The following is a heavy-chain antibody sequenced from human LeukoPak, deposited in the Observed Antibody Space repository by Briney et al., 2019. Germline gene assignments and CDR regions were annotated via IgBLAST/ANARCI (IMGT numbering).Heavy chain of an antibody. Sequence: PSETLSLTCAVSGGSIGSSNWWSWVRQLPGKGLEWIGEIYYSGNTYYKPSLKSRVAISVDTSENHFSLNLRSVTAADTAVYFCARDGDGYSLPKFDYWGQGTPVTVSS. J-gene: IGHJ4*02. V-gene: IGHV4-4*02. CDR2: IYYSGNT. D-gene: IGHD5-24*01. CDR3: ARDGDGYSLPKFDY. CDR1: GGSIGSSNW.